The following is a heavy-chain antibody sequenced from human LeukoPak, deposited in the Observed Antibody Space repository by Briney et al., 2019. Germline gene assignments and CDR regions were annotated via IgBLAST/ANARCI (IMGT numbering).Heavy chain of an antibody. Sequence: ASVKVSCKASGYTFTGYYMHWVRQAPGQGLEWMGWINPNSGGTNYAQKFQGRVTMTRDTSISTAYMELSRLRSDDTAVYYCARGGLDTAMVMYYYYYMDVWGKGTRSPSP. CDR2: INPNSGGT. CDR1: GYTFTGYY. V-gene: IGHV1-2*02. J-gene: IGHJ6*03. CDR3: ARGGLDTAMVMYYYYYMDV. D-gene: IGHD5-18*01.